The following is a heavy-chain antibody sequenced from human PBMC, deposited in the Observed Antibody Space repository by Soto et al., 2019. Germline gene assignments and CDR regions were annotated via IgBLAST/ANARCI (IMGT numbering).Heavy chain of an antibody. J-gene: IGHJ4*02. CDR3: ATGTYYYGSGSSHKPYLIDY. Sequence: GASVKVSCKASGYTFTSYYMHWVRQAPGQGLEWMGKINPSSGNTIYAQKFQGRVTMTEDTSTDTAFMELSSLRSEDTAVYYFATGTYYYGSGSSHKPYLIDYWGQGTLVTVSS. CDR1: GYTFTSYY. CDR2: INPSSGNT. D-gene: IGHD3-10*01. V-gene: IGHV1-46*01.